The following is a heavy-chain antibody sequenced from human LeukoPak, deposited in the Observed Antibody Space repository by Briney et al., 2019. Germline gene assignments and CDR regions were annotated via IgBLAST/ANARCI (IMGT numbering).Heavy chain of an antibody. CDR2: IYYSGST. Sequence: SETLSLTCTVSGGSISSYYWSWIRQPPGKGLEWIAYIYYSGSTNYNPSLKSRVTISVDTSKNQFSLKLSSVTAADTAVYYCARTESSSWYSYYYYYYMDVWGKGTTVTVSS. D-gene: IGHD6-13*01. J-gene: IGHJ6*03. CDR3: ARTESSSWYSYYYYYYMDV. V-gene: IGHV4-59*01. CDR1: GGSISSYY.